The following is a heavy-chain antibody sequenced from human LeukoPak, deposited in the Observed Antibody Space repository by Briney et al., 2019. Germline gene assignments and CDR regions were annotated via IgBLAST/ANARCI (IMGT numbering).Heavy chain of an antibody. V-gene: IGHV3-30*02. CDR2: IRYDGSNK. Sequence: GGSLRLSCAASGFSLSNYGMHWVRQAPGKGLEWVAFIRYDGSNKYYADSVKGRFTISRDNSKNTLYLQMNSLRAEDTAVYYCAKDPPSNSWGQGTLVTVSS. CDR3: AKDPPSNS. J-gene: IGHJ5*02. CDR1: GFSLSNYG.